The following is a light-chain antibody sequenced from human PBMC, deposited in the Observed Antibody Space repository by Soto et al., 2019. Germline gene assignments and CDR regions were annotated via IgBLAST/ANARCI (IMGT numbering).Light chain of an antibody. CDR2: GSS. CDR1: QRVSSRY. J-gene: IGKJ1*01. CDR3: QQYYHSPRT. Sequence: EIVLTQSPGTLSLSPGERATISCRASQRVSSRYFAWFQQRPGQVPRLLIFGSSSRAPGIPDRFSGSGSGTDFTLIISRLETEDFGVYYCQQYYHSPRTFGQGTKVEIK. V-gene: IGKV3-20*01.